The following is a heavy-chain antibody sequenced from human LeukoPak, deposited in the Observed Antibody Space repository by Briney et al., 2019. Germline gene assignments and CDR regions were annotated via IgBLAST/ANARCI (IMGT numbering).Heavy chain of an antibody. J-gene: IGHJ6*03. D-gene: IGHD1-1*01. CDR1: GASLSTYY. CDR3: ARGRVSSSTWYSTYYYYFYMDV. V-gene: IGHV4-59*01. Sequence: KSSETLSLTCIVSGASLSTYYGTWIRQAPGKGLEWIGYIFYSGGTNYNSSLKSRVTLSIDTSKNQFSLELTSVTAADTAVYYCARGRVSSSTWYSTYYYYFYMDVWGKGTTVTVSS. CDR2: IFYSGGT.